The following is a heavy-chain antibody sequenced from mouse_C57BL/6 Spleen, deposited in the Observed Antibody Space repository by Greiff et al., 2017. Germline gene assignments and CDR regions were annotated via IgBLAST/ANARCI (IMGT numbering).Heavy chain of an antibody. CDR2: IDPSDSYT. V-gene: IGHV1-59*01. Sequence: QVQLQQSGAELVRPGTSVKLSCKASGYTFTSYWMHWVKQRPGQGLEWIGVIDPSDSYTNYNQKFKGKATLTVDTSSSTAYMQLSSLTSEDSAVYYCARGRVFDYWGQGTTLTVSS. J-gene: IGHJ2*01. CDR3: ARGRVFDY. CDR1: GYTFTSYW.